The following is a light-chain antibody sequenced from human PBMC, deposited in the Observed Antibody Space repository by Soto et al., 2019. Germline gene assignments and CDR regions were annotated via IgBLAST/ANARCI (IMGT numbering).Light chain of an antibody. CDR3: QQYYHWWT. J-gene: IGKJ1*01. CDR1: QSVSNNY. CDR2: GAS. Sequence: ENVFTQSPGTLSLSPGDRASLSCRASQSVSNNYLAWHQQRPGQAPRLLIFGASNRATGVPDRFTGSASGTDFTLTISSLQSEDFAVYFCQQYYHWWTFGQGTKVDIK. V-gene: IGKV3-20*01.